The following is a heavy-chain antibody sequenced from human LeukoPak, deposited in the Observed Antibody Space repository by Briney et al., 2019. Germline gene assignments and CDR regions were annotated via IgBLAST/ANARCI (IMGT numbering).Heavy chain of an antibody. CDR3: AKGDSWLLEYNWFDP. Sequence: GGSLRLSCAASGFTFSSYSMNWVRQAPGKGLEWVANINLDGSEKYYVDSMKGRFTISRDNAKNSLYLQMNSLRAEDTAVYYCAKGDSWLLEYNWFDPWGQGTLVTVSS. J-gene: IGHJ5*02. V-gene: IGHV3-7*01. CDR1: GFTFSSYS. CDR2: INLDGSEK. D-gene: IGHD3-22*01.